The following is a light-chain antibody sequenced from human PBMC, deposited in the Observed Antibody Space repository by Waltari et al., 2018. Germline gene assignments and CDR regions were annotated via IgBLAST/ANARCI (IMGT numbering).Light chain of an antibody. V-gene: IGKV1-33*01. CDR3: QQYNTLPVT. CDR1: QDINNF. CDR2: DAF. J-gene: IGKJ4*01. Sequence: MQVTQSPSSLSASLGDRVTITCQASQDINNFLNWYQQKPGKAPKVVIYDAFNLATGVPSRFSGGGSGTDFTFTISSLQPEDIATYYCQQYNTLPVTFGGGTKVEIK.